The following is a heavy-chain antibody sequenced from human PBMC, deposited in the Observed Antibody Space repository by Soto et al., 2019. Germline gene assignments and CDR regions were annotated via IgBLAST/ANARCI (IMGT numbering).Heavy chain of an antibody. CDR3: AKGGRQWLVTSDFNY. CDR1: GFIFNNYG. D-gene: IGHD6-19*01. Sequence: PGGSLRLSCAASGFIFNNYGMHWVRQAPGKGLEWVVVISFDGRNTHYADSVKGRFTISRDSSKNTVSLEMTSLRAEDTAVYYCAKGGRQWLVTSDFNYWGQGALVTVSS. J-gene: IGHJ4*02. V-gene: IGHV3-30*18. CDR2: ISFDGRNT.